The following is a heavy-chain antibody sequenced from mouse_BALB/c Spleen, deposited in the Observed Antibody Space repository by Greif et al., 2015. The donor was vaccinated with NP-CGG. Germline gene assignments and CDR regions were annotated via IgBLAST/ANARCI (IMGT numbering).Heavy chain of an antibody. Sequence: QVQLQQSGAELVRPGASVTLSCKASGYTFTDYEMHWVKQTPVHGLEWIGAIDPETGGTAYNQKFKGKATLTADKSSSTAYMELRSLTSEDSAVYYCTRLVAYWGQGTLVTVSA. V-gene: IGHV1-15*01. CDR1: GYTFTDYE. J-gene: IGHJ3*01. CDR2: IDPETGGT. CDR3: TRLVAY.